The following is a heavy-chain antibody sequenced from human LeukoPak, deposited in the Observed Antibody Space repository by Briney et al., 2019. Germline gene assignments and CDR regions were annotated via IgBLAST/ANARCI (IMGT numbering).Heavy chain of an antibody. CDR1: GFTVSSNY. D-gene: IGHD2/OR15-2a*01. CDR3: ARDRRLWGDAFDI. J-gene: IGHJ3*02. CDR2: IYSGGST. Sequence: GGSLRLSCAASGFTVSSNYMSWVRQAPGKGLEWVSVIYSGGSTYYADSVKGRFTISRDNSKNTLYLQMNSLRAEDTAVYYCARDRRLWGDAFDIWGQGTMVTVSS. V-gene: IGHV3-53*01.